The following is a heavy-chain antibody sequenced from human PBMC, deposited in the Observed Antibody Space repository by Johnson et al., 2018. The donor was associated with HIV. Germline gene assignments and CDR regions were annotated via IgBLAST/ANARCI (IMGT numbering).Heavy chain of an antibody. J-gene: IGHJ3*02. Sequence: QVQLVESGGGLVKPGGSLRLSCVASGFTFSDYYMSWIRQAPGKGLEWLSYIGSSCSTIYYADSVQGRFTISRDNAKNSLYLQMNSLRAEDTAVYYCARGDTAMGYDAFDIWGQGTMVTVSS. V-gene: IGHV3-11*04. CDR2: IGSSCSTI. CDR1: GFTFSDYY. D-gene: IGHD5-18*01. CDR3: ARGDTAMGYDAFDI.